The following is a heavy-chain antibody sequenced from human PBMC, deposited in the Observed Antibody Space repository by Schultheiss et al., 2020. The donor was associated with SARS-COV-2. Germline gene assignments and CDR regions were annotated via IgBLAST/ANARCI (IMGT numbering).Heavy chain of an antibody. CDR2: IYYSGST. V-gene: IGHV4-59*08. J-gene: IGHJ4*02. D-gene: IGHD3-22*01. Sequence: SETLSLTCTVSGGSISSYYWSWIRQPPGKGLEWIGYIYYSGSTNYNPSLKSRVTISVDTSKSHFSLRLSSVTAADTAVYYCARHRVPMIVDYWGQGTLVTVSS. CDR3: ARHRVPMIVDY. CDR1: GGSISSYY.